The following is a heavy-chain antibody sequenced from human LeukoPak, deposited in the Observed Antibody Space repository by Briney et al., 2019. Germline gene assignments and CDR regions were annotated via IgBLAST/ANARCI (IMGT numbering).Heavy chain of an antibody. V-gene: IGHV6-1*01. CDR1: GDSVSSNSAA. CDR3: ARGIDCSGGSCYSVDWFDP. Sequence: SQTLSLTCAIPGDSVSSNSAAWNWIRQSPSRGLEWLGRTYYRSKWYNDYAVSVKSRITINPDTSKNQFSLQLNSVTPEDTAVYYCARGIDCSGGSCYSVDWFDPWGQGTLVTVSS. CDR2: TYYRSKWYN. J-gene: IGHJ5*02. D-gene: IGHD2-15*01.